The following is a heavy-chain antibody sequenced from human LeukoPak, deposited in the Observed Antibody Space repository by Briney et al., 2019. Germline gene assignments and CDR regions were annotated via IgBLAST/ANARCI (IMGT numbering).Heavy chain of an antibody. CDR1: GYTFTSYG. D-gene: IGHD6-6*01. Sequence: ASVKVSCKASGYTFTSYGISWVRQAPGQGLEWMGWISAYNGNTNYAQKLQGRVTMTTDTSTSTAYMELRSLRSDDTALYYCARLTGIAARPYAFDIWGQGTMVTVSS. CDR3: ARLTGIAARPYAFDI. J-gene: IGHJ3*02. V-gene: IGHV1-18*01. CDR2: ISAYNGNT.